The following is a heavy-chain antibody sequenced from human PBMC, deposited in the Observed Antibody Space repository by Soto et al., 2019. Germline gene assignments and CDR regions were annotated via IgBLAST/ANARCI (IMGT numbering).Heavy chain of an antibody. CDR2: IYSGGST. J-gene: IGHJ4*02. Sequence: PGGSLRLSCAASGFTFSNYGMSWVRQAPGKGLEWVSVIYSGGSTYYADSVKGRFTISRDNSKNTLYLQMNSLRAEDTAVYYCARPDYTVTTYLYWGQGTLVTLSS. CDR1: GFTFSNYG. CDR3: ARPDYTVTTYLY. D-gene: IGHD4-17*01. V-gene: IGHV3-66*04.